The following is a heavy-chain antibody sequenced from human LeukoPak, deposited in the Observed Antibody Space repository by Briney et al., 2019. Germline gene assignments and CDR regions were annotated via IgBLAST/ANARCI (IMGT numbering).Heavy chain of an antibody. D-gene: IGHD1-7*01. V-gene: IGHV3-7*01. CDR3: ARIVEYNWNYFEPDRHFDY. CDR2: IKQDGSEK. Sequence: GGSLRLSCAASGFTFSSYWMSWVRQAPGKGLEWVANIKQDGSEKYYVDSVKGRFTISRDNAKNSLYLQMNSLRAEDTAVYYCARIVEYNWNYFEPDRHFDYWSQGTLVTVSS. CDR1: GFTFSSYW. J-gene: IGHJ4*02.